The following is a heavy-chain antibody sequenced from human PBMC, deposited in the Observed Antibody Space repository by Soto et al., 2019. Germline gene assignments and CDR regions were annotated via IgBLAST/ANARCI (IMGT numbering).Heavy chain of an antibody. Sequence: GGSLRLSCAASGFTFSSYGMSWVRQAPGKGLEWVSAVSGSGGSTYHADSVKGRFTISRDNSKNTLYLQMNSLRAEDTAVYYCAKPNLFCSSTSCYDYWGQGTLVTAPQ. V-gene: IGHV3-23*01. J-gene: IGHJ4*02. CDR3: AKPNLFCSSTSCYDY. CDR1: GFTFSSYG. CDR2: VSGSGGST. D-gene: IGHD2-2*01.